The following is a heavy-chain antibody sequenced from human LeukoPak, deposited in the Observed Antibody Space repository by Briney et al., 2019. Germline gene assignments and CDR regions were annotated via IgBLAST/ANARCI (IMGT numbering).Heavy chain of an antibody. Sequence: GGSLRLSRAASGFIFGSYDMGWTRQARGQGLEWVSAISGRGCHANYAESVKGRFTISRDNSKNTLYLPMHRLIAGDPAVFLCGSGPVGTTVPWGERTLVTVSS. CDR1: GFIFGSYD. D-gene: IGHD1-1*01. V-gene: IGHV3-23*01. CDR2: ISGRGCHA. J-gene: IGHJ5*02. CDR3: GSGPVGTTVP.